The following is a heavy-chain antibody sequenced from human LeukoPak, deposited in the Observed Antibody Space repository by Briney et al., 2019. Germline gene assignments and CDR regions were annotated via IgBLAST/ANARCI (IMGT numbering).Heavy chain of an antibody. D-gene: IGHD2-15*01. V-gene: IGHV4-4*07. CDR1: GGSISSYY. J-gene: IGHJ6*03. CDR2: IYISGST. CDR3: AREVVDATPSRDYYYYMDV. Sequence: SETLSLTCTVSGGSISSYYWSWLRQPAGKEPEWIGRIYISGSTNYNPSLKSRVTMSIDTSKNQFSLKLTFVTAADTAVYYCAREVVDATPSRDYYYYMDVWGKGTTVTVSS.